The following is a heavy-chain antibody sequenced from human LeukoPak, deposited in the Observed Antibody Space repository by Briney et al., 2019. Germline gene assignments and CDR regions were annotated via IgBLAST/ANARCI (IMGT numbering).Heavy chain of an antibody. CDR3: ARDRGGSYSAIDY. D-gene: IGHD2-15*01. Sequence: GGSLRLSCAASGFIFSSYSLNWVRQAPGKGLEWVSFISSSSITIYYADSVKGRFTISRDNAEKSLYLQMNSLRAEDTAVYYCARDRGGSYSAIDYWGQGTLVTVSS. V-gene: IGHV3-48*04. CDR2: ISSSSITI. J-gene: IGHJ4*02. CDR1: GFIFSSYS.